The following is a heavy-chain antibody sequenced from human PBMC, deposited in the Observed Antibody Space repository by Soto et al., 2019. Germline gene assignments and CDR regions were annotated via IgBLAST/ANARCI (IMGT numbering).Heavy chain of an antibody. CDR1: GFTFSSYG. CDR2: ITSNGGST. CDR3: HIAGAFDH. J-gene: IGHJ4*02. D-gene: IGHD1-26*01. Sequence: GGSLRLSCSASGFTFSSYGMHWVRQAPGKGLEYVSVITSNGGSTYYADSVKVRFTISRDNSKNTLYLQMSSLRVEDTAVYYCHIAGAFDHWGQGALVTVSS. V-gene: IGHV3-64D*06.